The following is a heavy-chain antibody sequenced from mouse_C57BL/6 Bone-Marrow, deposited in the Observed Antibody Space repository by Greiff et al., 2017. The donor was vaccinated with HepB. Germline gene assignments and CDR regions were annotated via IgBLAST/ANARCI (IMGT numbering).Heavy chain of an antibody. V-gene: IGHV10-1*01. CDR1: GFSFNTYA. CDR3: VRHAGDGYGGAWFAY. Sequence: EVKLMESGGGLVQPKGSLKLSCAASGFSFNTYAMNWVRQAPGKGLEWVARIRSKSNNYATYYADSVKDRFTISRDDSESMLYLQMNNLKTEDTAMYYCVRHAGDGYGGAWFAYWGQGTLVTVSA. CDR2: IRSKSNNYAT. D-gene: IGHD2-2*01. J-gene: IGHJ3*01.